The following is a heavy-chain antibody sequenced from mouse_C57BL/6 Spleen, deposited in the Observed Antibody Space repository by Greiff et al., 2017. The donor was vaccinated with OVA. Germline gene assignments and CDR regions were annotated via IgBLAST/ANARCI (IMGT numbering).Heavy chain of an antibody. D-gene: IGHD2-5*01. Sequence: EVKLVESGGGLVKPGGSLKLSCAASGFTFSSYAMSWVRPTPEKRLEWVATISDGGSYTYYPHNVKGRFTISRDNAKNNLYLQIRHLKSEDTDMYYCERVGYYSNPLLPKDYWGKGTSVTVSS. J-gene: IGHJ4*01. CDR2: ISDGGSYT. V-gene: IGHV5-4*03. CDR1: GFTFSSYA. CDR3: ERVGYYSNPLLPKDY.